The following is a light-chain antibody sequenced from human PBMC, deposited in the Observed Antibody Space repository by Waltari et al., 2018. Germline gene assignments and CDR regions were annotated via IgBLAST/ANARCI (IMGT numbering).Light chain of an antibody. CDR3: SSYAGSNHYV. CDR2: EVT. Sequence: QSALSQPPSSSGSPGQSVTISCPGTSSDVGGYDYFSWYQQHPGKAPKLMIYEVTKRPSGGPDRFSGSKSGNTASLTVSGLQAEDEAGYYCSSYAGSNHYVFGTGTKVTVL. V-gene: IGLV2-8*01. J-gene: IGLJ1*01. CDR1: SSDVGGYDY.